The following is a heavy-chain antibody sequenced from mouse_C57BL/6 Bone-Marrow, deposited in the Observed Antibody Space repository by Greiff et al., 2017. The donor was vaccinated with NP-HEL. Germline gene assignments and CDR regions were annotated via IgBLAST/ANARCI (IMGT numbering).Heavy chain of an antibody. CDR1: GYTFTDYE. J-gene: IGHJ3*01. D-gene: IGHD5-1*01. V-gene: IGHV1-15*01. CDR2: IDPETGGT. Sequence: QVQLKQSGAELVRPGASVTLSCKASGYTFTDYEMHWVKQTPVHGLEWIGAIDPETGGTAYNQKFKGKAILTADKSSSTAYMELRSLTSEDSAVYYCTRRGVPWFAYWGQGTLVTVSA. CDR3: TRRGVPWFAY.